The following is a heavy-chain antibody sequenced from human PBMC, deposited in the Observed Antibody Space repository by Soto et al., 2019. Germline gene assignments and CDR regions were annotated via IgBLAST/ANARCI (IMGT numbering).Heavy chain of an antibody. Sequence: QVQLQQWGAGLLKPSETLSLTCAVYGGFVSSGSYYWSWIRQPPGKGLEWIGEMSHSGGTHFNPSLKSRVTISVVTSKNQFCLKMGSVTAAHTALYYCARVERGTATTVVDAFDIWGPGTMVTVSS. CDR3: ARVERGTATTVVDAFDI. CDR1: GGFVSSGSYY. J-gene: IGHJ3*02. CDR2: MSHSGGT. V-gene: IGHV4-34*01. D-gene: IGHD1-1*01.